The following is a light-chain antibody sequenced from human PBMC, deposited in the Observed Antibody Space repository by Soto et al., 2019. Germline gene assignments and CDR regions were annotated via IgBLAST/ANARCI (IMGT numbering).Light chain of an antibody. V-gene: IGKV3-15*01. CDR2: GAS. CDR1: QSVSSN. Sequence: EIVMTQSLATLSVSPGERATLSCRASQSVSSNLAWYQQKPGQAPRLLIYGASTRATGIPARFSGSGSGTEFTLTISSLQSEDFAVYYCQQYNNWPPLFGPGTKVDIK. J-gene: IGKJ3*01. CDR3: QQYNNWPPL.